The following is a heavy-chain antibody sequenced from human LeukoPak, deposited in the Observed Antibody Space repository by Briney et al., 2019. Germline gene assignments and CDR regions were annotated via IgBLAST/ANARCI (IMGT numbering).Heavy chain of an antibody. Sequence: PGGSLRLSCAASGFTFSSYAMSWVRQAPGKGLEWVSGITGSGDNTYYADSVKGRFTISRDNSKSTLYLQMNSLRAEDTAVYYCAKGVDTAMVMANYFNYWGQGTLVTVSS. CDR2: ITGSGDNT. J-gene: IGHJ4*02. CDR3: AKGVDTAMVMANYFNY. CDR1: GFTFSSYA. V-gene: IGHV3-23*01. D-gene: IGHD5-18*01.